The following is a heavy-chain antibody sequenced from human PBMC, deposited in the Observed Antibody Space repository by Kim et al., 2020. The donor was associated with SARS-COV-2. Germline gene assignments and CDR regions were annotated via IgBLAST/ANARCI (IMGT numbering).Heavy chain of an antibody. CDR1: GFTFNNYA. V-gene: IGHV3-23*01. CDR3: AKDGGGWLTTGWYYFDN. J-gene: IGHJ4*02. Sequence: GGSLRLSCAASGFTFNNYAMTWVRQAPGKGLEWVSSTSGSGTKTYYTDSVRGRFTISRDNSEGMLYLQMNSLRAEDTAIYYCAKDGGGWLTTGWYYFDNWGKGTLVTVSS. CDR2: TSGSGTKT. D-gene: IGHD6-19*01.